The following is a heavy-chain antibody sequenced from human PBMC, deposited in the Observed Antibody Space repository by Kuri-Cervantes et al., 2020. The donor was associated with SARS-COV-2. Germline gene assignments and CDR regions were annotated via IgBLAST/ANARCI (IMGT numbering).Heavy chain of an antibody. Sequence: ASVKVSCKASGYTFTSYGISWVRQAPGQGLEWMGWISAYNGNTNYAQKLQGRVTMTTDTSTSKAYMELRSLRSDDTAVYYCARDGGRVAGTYYYYYMDVWGKGTTVTVSS. V-gene: IGHV1-18*01. D-gene: IGHD6-19*01. J-gene: IGHJ6*03. CDR1: GYTFTSYG. CDR3: ARDGGRVAGTYYYYYMDV. CDR2: ISAYNGNT.